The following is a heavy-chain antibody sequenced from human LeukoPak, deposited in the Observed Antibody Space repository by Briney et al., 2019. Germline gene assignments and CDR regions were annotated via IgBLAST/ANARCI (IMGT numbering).Heavy chain of an antibody. CDR1: GFTFSNYA. V-gene: IGHV3-23*01. Sequence: SGGSLRLSCAASGFTFSNYAMSWVRQAPGKVLEWVSAVSSDGRSTYSTDSLKGRFTISRDNSKNTVFLQMHNVTAEDTAVYYCAKPFGFLEWLYGGYYDSWGQGAHVTVSS. CDR2: VSSDGRST. CDR3: AKPFGFLEWLYGGYYDS. D-gene: IGHD3-3*01. J-gene: IGHJ4*02.